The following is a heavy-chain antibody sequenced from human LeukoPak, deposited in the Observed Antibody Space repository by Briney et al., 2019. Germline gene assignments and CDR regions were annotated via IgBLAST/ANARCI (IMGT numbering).Heavy chain of an antibody. V-gene: IGHV3-30*02. CDR3: PVYVDDAFDI. CDR2: IRYDGSNK. Sequence: GGSLRLSCAASGFTFSSYGMHWVRQAPGKGLEWVAFIRYDGSNKYYADSVKGRFTISRDNSKNTLYLQMNSLRAEDTAVYYCPVYVDDAFDIWGQGTMVTVSS. D-gene: IGHD2/OR15-2a*01. J-gene: IGHJ3*02. CDR1: GFTFSSYG.